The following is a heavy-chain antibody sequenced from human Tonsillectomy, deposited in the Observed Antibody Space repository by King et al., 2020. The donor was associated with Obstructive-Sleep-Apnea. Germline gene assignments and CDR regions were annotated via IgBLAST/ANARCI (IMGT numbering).Heavy chain of an antibody. V-gene: IGHV4-61*08. D-gene: IGHD3-22*01. J-gene: IGHJ4*02. Sequence: VQLQESGPGLVKPSETLSLTCTVSGGSGSSGDYSWSWVRQPPGKGLEWIGYISNNGGTNYNPSLKSRVTISADMSKNQFSLNLSSVTAADTAVYLCARDNRGSYDDSSGYWRLYYFDYWGQGTLVTVSS. CDR2: ISNNGGT. CDR1: GGSGSSGDYS. CDR3: ARDNRGSYDDSSGYWRLYYFDY.